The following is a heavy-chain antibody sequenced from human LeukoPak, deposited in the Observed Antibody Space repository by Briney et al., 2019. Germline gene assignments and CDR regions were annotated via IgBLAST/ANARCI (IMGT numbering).Heavy chain of an antibody. D-gene: IGHD6-13*01. Sequence: GGSLRLSCAASGSTFSSYSVNWVRQAPGKGLEWVSSISSSSSYIYYADSVKGRFTISRDNAKNSLYLQMNSLRAEDTAVYYCARARVAAAGSIPDYWGQGTLVTVSS. J-gene: IGHJ4*02. CDR3: ARARVAAAGSIPDY. V-gene: IGHV3-21*01. CDR1: GSTFSSYS. CDR2: ISSSSSYI.